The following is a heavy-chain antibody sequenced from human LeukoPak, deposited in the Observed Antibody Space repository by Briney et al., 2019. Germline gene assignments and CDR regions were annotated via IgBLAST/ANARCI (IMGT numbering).Heavy chain of an antibody. CDR1: GYTFTDYY. D-gene: IGHD3-16*01. J-gene: IGHJ4*01. CDR3: ARGRRILGGPENAGDFFDF. Sequence: ASVKVSYKASGYTFTDYYILWVRQAPGQGLEWMGWIKPNSGATHYAQNFQARVTMTRDTSSGTAYLDLSGLTSDDTAVYYCARGRRILGGPENAGDFFDFWGQGTLVIVSS. V-gene: IGHV1-2*02. CDR2: IKPNSGAT.